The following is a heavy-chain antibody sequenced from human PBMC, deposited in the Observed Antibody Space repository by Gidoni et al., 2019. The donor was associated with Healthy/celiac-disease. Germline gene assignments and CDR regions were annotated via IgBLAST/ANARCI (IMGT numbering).Heavy chain of an antibody. J-gene: IGHJ4*02. Sequence: EVQLVESGGGLVQPGGSLRLSCAASGFTFSSYSMNWVRQAPGKGLEWVSYISSSSSTIYYADSVKGRFTISRDNAKNSLYLQMNSLRAEDTAVYYCARDSGSYGLSFDYWGQGTLVTVSS. V-gene: IGHV3-48*01. D-gene: IGHD1-26*01. CDR1: GFTFSSYS. CDR2: ISSSSSTI. CDR3: ARDSGSYGLSFDY.